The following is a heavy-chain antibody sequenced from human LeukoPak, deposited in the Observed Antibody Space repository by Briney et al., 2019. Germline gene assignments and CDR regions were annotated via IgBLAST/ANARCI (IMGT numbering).Heavy chain of an antibody. CDR3: ARDPIVLSGMNWFDP. V-gene: IGHV3-7*01. CDR2: IKQDGSEK. J-gene: IGHJ5*02. Sequence: PGGSLRLSCAASGFTFSSYWMSWVRQAPGKGLEWVANIKQDGSEKYYVDPVKGRFTISRDNAKNSLYLQMNSLRAEDTAVYYCARDPIVLSGMNWFDPWGQGTLVTVSS. CDR1: GFTFSSYW. D-gene: IGHD2-8*01.